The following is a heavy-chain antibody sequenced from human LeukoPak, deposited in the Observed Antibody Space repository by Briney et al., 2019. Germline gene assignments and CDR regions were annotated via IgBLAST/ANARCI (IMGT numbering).Heavy chain of an antibody. CDR2: ISGSGGST. Sequence: GGSLRLSCAASGFTFSTNAMTSVRQAPGKGLEWVSDISGSGGSTYYADSVKGRFTISRDNSENTLSLQMNSLRAEDTALYYCAKGLISGTQDYGGQGTLVTVSS. V-gene: IGHV3-23*01. CDR3: AKGLISGTQDY. D-gene: IGHD1-7*01. CDR1: GFTFSTNA. J-gene: IGHJ4*02.